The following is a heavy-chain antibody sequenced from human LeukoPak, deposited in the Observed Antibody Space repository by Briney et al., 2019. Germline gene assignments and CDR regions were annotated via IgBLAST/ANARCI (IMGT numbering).Heavy chain of an antibody. V-gene: IGHV1-69*04. Sequence: SVKVSCKASGYTFTSYGISWVRQAPGQGLEWMGRIIPILGIANYAQKFQGRVTITADKSTSTAYMELSSLRSEDTAVYYCARDSGSGGSLDYWGQGTLVTVSS. CDR3: ARDSGSGGSLDY. CDR2: IIPILGIA. CDR1: GYTFTSYG. D-gene: IGHD2-15*01. J-gene: IGHJ4*02.